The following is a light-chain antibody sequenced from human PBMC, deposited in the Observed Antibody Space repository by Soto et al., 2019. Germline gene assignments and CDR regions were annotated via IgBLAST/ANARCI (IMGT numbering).Light chain of an antibody. V-gene: IGLV2-14*01. J-gene: IGLJ7*01. CDR3: SSYTNINTRACV. Sequence: QSALTQPASVSGSPGQSITISCTGTSGDIGSYNRVSWYQQHPGEAPKLIIYEVTDRPSGVSNRFSGSKSGNTASLTISGLQAEDEAEYYCSSYTNINTRACVFGTGTQLTVL. CDR1: SGDIGSYNR. CDR2: EVT.